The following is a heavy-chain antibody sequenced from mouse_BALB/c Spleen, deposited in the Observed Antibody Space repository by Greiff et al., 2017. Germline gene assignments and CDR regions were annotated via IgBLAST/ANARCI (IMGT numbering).Heavy chain of an antibody. CDR1: GFNIKDYY. Sequence: VQLQQSGAELVRSGASVKLSCTASGFNIKDYYMHWVKQRPEQGLEWIGWIDPENGDTEYAPKFQGKATMTADTSSNTAYLQLSSLTSEDTAVYCCNYYGSSSFADWGQGTLVTVSA. CDR2: IDPENGDT. D-gene: IGHD1-1*01. J-gene: IGHJ3*01. CDR3: NYYGSSSFAD. V-gene: IGHV14-4*02.